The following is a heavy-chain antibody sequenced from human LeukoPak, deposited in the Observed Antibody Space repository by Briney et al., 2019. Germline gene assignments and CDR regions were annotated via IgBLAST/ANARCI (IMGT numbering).Heavy chain of an antibody. Sequence: PSETLSLTCTVSGGSVSSGSYYWSWIRQPPGKGLEWIGYIYYSGSTNYNPSLKSRVTISVDTPKNQFSLKLSSVTAADTAVYYCARESDDSSGGDDAFDIWGQGTMVTVSS. CDR3: ARESDDSSGGDDAFDI. V-gene: IGHV4-61*01. CDR2: IYYSGST. CDR1: GGSVSSGSYY. J-gene: IGHJ3*02. D-gene: IGHD3-22*01.